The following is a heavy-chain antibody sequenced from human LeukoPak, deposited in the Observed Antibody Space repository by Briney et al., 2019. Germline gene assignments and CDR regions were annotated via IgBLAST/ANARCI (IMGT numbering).Heavy chain of an antibody. CDR3: TTAPSGYAYMNGWHLDY. CDR2: IKSKTDGETT. CDR1: GFTFNYAW. J-gene: IGHJ4*02. Sequence: GGSLRLSCTASGFTFNYAWMSWVRQAPGKGLEWVGRIKSKTDGETTDYAAPVKGRFTISRDDSKNTLYLQMNSLKTEDTALYYCTTAPSGYAYMNGWHLDYWGQGALVTVSS. V-gene: IGHV3-15*01. D-gene: IGHD5-18*01.